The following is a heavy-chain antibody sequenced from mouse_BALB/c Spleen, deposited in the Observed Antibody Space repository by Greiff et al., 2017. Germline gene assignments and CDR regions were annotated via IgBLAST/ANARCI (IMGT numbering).Heavy chain of an antibody. CDR3: ARTEAYGYDAFAY. J-gene: IGHJ3*01. CDR1: GYTFTDYY. D-gene: IGHD2-2*01. Sequence: VQVVESGPELVKPGASVKISCKASGYTFTDYYINWVKQKPGQGLEWIGWIYPGSGNTKYNEKFKGKATLTVDTSSSTAYMQLSSLTSEDTAVYFCARTEAYGYDAFAYWGQGTLVTVSA. V-gene: IGHV1-84*02. CDR2: IYPGSGNT.